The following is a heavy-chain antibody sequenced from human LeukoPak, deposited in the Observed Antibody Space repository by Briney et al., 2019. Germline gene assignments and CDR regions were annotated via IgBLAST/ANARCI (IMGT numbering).Heavy chain of an antibody. Sequence: ASVKVSCKASGGTFSTYAITWVRQAPGQGLEWMGGIVPLFGTADYAQKFQGRLTVTADESTRTAYMDLSSLRSEDTALYYCAFDGEWEPNGVAYWGQGTLVTVSS. CDR1: GGTFSTYA. D-gene: IGHD1-26*01. CDR3: AFDGEWEPNGVAY. CDR2: IVPLFGTA. V-gene: IGHV1-69*13. J-gene: IGHJ4*02.